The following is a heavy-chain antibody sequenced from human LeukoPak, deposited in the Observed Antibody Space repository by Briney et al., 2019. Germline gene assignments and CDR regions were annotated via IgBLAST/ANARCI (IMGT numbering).Heavy chain of an antibody. CDR1: GFTVSDNY. V-gene: IGHV3-53*01. Sequence: GGSLRLSCAASGFTVSDNYMSWVRQAPGKGLEWVSVIYSGGSTYYADSVKGRFTISRDNSKNTLYLQMNSLRAEDTAVYYCARDPGLKHETDWYFDLWGRGTLVTVSS. J-gene: IGHJ2*01. CDR3: ARDPGLKHETDWYFDL. CDR2: IYSGGST.